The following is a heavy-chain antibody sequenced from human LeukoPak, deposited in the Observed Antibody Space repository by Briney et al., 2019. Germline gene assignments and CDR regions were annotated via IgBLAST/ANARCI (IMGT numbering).Heavy chain of an antibody. Sequence: SVKVPCKASGGTFSSYAISWVRQAPGQGLEWMGRIIPILGIANYAQKFQGRVTITADKPTSTAYMELSSLRSDDTAVYYCARASGSYGEDFDYWGQGTLVTVSS. J-gene: IGHJ4*02. V-gene: IGHV1-69*04. CDR3: ARASGSYGEDFDY. CDR1: GGTFSSYA. CDR2: IIPILGIA. D-gene: IGHD1-26*01.